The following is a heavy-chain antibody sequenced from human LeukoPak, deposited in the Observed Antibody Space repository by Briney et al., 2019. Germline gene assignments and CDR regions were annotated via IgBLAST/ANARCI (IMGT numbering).Heavy chain of an antibody. Sequence: ASVKVSCKASGGTFSSYAISWVRRAPGQGLEWMGRIIPILGIANYAQKFQGRVTITADKSTSTAYMELSSLRAEDTAVYYCASPPLGDSGRYSAVHHWGQGTLVTVSS. V-gene: IGHV1-69*04. CDR2: IIPILGIA. J-gene: IGHJ5*02. D-gene: IGHD1-26*01. CDR3: ASPPLGDSGRYSAVHH. CDR1: GGTFSSYA.